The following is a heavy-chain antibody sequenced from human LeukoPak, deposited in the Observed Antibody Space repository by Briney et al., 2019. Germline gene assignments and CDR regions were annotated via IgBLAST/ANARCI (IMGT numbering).Heavy chain of an antibody. V-gene: IGHV4-59*08. D-gene: IGHD2-8*01. Sequence: SETLSLTCTVSGASISSYYWSWIRQPPGKGLEWIGYISYSGSTNYNPSLKSRVTISADTSKNQVSLTLSSVTAADTAVYYCAGHPELYFLDYWGQGTLVTVSS. CDR1: GASISSYY. CDR3: AGHPELYFLDY. CDR2: ISYSGST. J-gene: IGHJ4*02.